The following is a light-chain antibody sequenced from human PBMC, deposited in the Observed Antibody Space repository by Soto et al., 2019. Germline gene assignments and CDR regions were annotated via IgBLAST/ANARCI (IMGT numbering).Light chain of an antibody. CDR3: QVWDTVSLHAI. CDR2: EDS. Sequence: SYELTQPPSVSLAPGQTASITCVGDNVGGKSVHWYQQKAGQAPVLVIHEDSDRSSGIPERFSGSNSANTATLTISRVEAGDEAAYYCQVWDTVSLHAIFGGGTQLTVL. V-gene: IGLV3-21*02. CDR1: NVGGKS. J-gene: IGLJ2*01.